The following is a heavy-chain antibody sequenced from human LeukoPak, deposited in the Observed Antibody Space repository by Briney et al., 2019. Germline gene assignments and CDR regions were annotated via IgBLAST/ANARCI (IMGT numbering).Heavy chain of an antibody. J-gene: IGHJ5*02. CDR3: AANLAAAGTYWFDP. CDR1: GGSISSGGYS. D-gene: IGHD6-13*01. V-gene: IGHV4-61*08. CDR2: IYYSGST. Sequence: SETLSLTCAVSGGSISSGGYSWSWIRQPPGKGLEWIGYIYYSGSTNYNPSLKSRVTISVDTSKNQFSLKLSSVTAADTAVYYCAANLAAAGTYWFDPWGQGTLVTVSS.